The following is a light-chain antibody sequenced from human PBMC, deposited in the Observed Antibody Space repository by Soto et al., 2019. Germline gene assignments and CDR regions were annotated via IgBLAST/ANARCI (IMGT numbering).Light chain of an antibody. CDR1: SSDVGGYNY. J-gene: IGLJ1*01. CDR3: SSYTSSSTPYV. CDR2: DVS. Sequence: QSVLTQPASVSGSPGQSITISCTGTSSDVGGYNYVSWYQQHPGKAPKLMIYDVSNRPSGVSNRLSGSKSGNTASLIISGLQAEDEADYYCSSYTSSSTPYVFGTGTKVTVL. V-gene: IGLV2-14*01.